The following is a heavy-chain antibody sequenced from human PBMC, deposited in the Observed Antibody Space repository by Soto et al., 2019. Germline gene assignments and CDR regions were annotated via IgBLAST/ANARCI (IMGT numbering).Heavy chain of an antibody. V-gene: IGHV2-26*01. Sequence: SGPTLVNPTETLTLTCTVSGFSLSNARMGVSWIRQPPGKALEWLAHIFSNDEKSYSTSLKSRLTISKDTSKSQVVLTMTNMDPVDTATYYCARMGSDFWSGYYDFDYWGQGTLVTVSS. CDR2: IFSNDEK. CDR3: ARMGSDFWSGYYDFDY. J-gene: IGHJ4*02. CDR1: GFSLSNARMG. D-gene: IGHD3-3*01.